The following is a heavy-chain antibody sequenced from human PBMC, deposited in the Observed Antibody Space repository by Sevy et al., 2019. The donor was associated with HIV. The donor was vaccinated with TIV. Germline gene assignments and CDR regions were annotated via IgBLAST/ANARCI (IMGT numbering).Heavy chain of an antibody. J-gene: IGHJ4*02. CDR1: GFSFSYYN. D-gene: IGHD3-10*01. Sequence: GGSLRLSCAASGFSFSYYNMNWVGQAPGKGLEWVSSISSGSSYIFYVDSVKGRFTISRDNAKDSLFLQMNSLRAEDTAVYYCARNLDYYASGPPDSWGRGTLVTVSS. CDR3: ARNLDYYASGPPDS. CDR2: ISSGSSYI. V-gene: IGHV3-21*01.